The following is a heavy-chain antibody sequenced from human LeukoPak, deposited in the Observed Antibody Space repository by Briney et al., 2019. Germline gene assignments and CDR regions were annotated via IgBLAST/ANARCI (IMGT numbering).Heavy chain of an antibody. J-gene: IGHJ6*03. Sequence: SETLSLTCTVSGGSISSYYWSWIRQPPGKGLEWIGYIYYSGSTNYNPSLKSRVTISVDTSKNQFSLKLSSVAAADTAVYYCARGTYYDFWSGYYTGSGYYYYMDVWGKGTTATVSS. CDR1: GGSISSYY. D-gene: IGHD3-3*01. V-gene: IGHV4-59*01. CDR3: ARGTYYDFWSGYYTGSGYYYYMDV. CDR2: IYYSGST.